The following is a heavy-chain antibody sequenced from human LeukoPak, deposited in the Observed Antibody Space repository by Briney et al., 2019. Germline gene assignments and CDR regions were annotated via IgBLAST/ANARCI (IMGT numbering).Heavy chain of an antibody. V-gene: IGHV4-61*02. D-gene: IGHD6-6*01. Sequence: PSQTLSLTCTVSGGSISSGSYYWSWIRQPAGKGLEWIGRIYTSGSTNYNPSLKSRVTISVDTSKNQFSLKLSSVTAADTAVYYCARGGKQLVGGWGQGTLVTVSS. J-gene: IGHJ4*02. CDR1: GGSISSGSYY. CDR3: ARGGKQLVGG. CDR2: IYTSGST.